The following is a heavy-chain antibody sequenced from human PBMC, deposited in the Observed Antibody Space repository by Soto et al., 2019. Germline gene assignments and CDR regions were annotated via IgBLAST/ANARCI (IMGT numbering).Heavy chain of an antibody. Sequence: QVQLVQSGAEVKKPGASVKFSCKASGYTFTSYDINWVRQATGQGLEWMGWMNPNSGNTGYAQKFQGTVTMTRNTSIITAYMELSSLRSEDTAVYYCARGRYCTNGVCAYYYYGMDVWGQGTTVTVSS. D-gene: IGHD2-8*01. CDR3: ARGRYCTNGVCAYYYYGMDV. CDR1: GYTFTSYD. V-gene: IGHV1-8*01. J-gene: IGHJ6*02. CDR2: MNPNSGNT.